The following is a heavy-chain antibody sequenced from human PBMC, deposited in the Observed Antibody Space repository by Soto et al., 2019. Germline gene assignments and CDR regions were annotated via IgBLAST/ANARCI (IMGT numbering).Heavy chain of an antibody. Sequence: GASVKVSCKASGYTFTSYAMHWVRQAPGQRLEWMGWINAGNGNTKYSQKFQGRVTITRDTSASTAYMELSSLRSEDTAVYYCARDFRGITIFGVVTSMFDYWGQGTLVTVSS. CDR2: INAGNGNT. CDR3: ARDFRGITIFGVVTSMFDY. D-gene: IGHD3-3*01. J-gene: IGHJ4*02. CDR1: GYTFTSYA. V-gene: IGHV1-3*01.